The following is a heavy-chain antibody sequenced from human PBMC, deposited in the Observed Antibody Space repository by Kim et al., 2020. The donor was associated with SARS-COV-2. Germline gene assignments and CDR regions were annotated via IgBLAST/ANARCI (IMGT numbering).Heavy chain of an antibody. CDR1: GFTFSSFA. D-gene: IGHD3-9*01. CDR2: ISGSGGGT. J-gene: IGHJ6*02. Sequence: GGSLRLSCAASGFTFSSFAMSWVRQAPGKGLKWVSAISGSGGGTYYADSVRGRFTISRDNSKKTLYLQMTSLRAEDTAVYYCAKSDDILGDYYYYYGIDVWGRGTAVPVSS. CDR3: AKSDDILGDYYYYYGIDV. V-gene: IGHV3-23*01.